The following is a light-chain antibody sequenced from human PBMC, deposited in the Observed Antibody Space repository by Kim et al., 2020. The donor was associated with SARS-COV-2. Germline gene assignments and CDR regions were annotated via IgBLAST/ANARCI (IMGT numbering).Light chain of an antibody. J-gene: IGKJ4*01. CDR1: QSISRN. Sequence: SVSPGERATLSCRASQSISRNLAWYQQKPAQAPRLLIYYASTRATGVPARFSGSGSGTDFTLTINSLQSEDFAVYYCQQYSNWLTFGGGTKVDIK. V-gene: IGKV3-15*01. CDR2: YAS. CDR3: QQYSNWLT.